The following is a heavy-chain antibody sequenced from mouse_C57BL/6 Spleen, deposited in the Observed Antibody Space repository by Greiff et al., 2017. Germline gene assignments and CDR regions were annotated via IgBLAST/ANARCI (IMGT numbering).Heavy chain of an antibody. CDR3: TTGGNLYFDV. CDR2: IDPENGDT. V-gene: IGHV14-4*01. J-gene: IGHJ1*03. Sequence: EVQLQQSGAELVRPGASVKLSCTASGFNIKDDYMHWVKQRPEQGLEWIGWIDPENGDTEYASKFQGKATITADTSSNTAYLQLSSLTSEDTAVYYCTTGGNLYFDVWGTGTTGTVSS. CDR1: GFNIKDDY.